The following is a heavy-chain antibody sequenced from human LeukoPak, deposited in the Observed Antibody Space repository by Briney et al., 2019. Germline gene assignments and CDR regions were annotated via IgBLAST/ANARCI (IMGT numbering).Heavy chain of an antibody. V-gene: IGHV3-15*01. J-gene: IGHJ3*02. CDR3: TKYFMTHDAFDI. Sequence: GGSLRLSCSASGFTFSSYAMHWVRQAPGKGLEWVGRIKSKTDGGTTDYGAPVKGRFTISREDSKNTLYLQMNSLKTEDTAVYYCTKYFMTHDAFDIWGQGTMVTVSS. D-gene: IGHD2/OR15-2a*01. CDR1: GFTFSSYA. CDR2: IKSKTDGGTT.